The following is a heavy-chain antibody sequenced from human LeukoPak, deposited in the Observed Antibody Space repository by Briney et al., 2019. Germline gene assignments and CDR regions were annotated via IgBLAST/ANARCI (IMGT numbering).Heavy chain of an antibody. CDR3: AKDLLRITFGGVSDY. CDR2: ISGSGGNI. V-gene: IGHV3-23*01. Sequence: GGSLRLSSALSGFSLRSYAMSSVCQSPRKGLEWVSGISGSGGNIYYADSVQGRFNISRDNSKNTLYLQMNSLRAEDTAVYYCAKDLLRITFGGVSDYWGQGTLVTVSS. D-gene: IGHD3-16*01. CDR1: GFSLRSYA. J-gene: IGHJ4*02.